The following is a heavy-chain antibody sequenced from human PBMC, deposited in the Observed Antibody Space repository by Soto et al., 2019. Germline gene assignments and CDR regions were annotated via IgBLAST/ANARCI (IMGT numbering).Heavy chain of an antibody. CDR1: GFTVSGFD. CDR3: AKGLAVAGPYSYGTHV. V-gene: IGHV3-23*01. Sequence: PGGSLRLSCAVCGFTVSGFDMTWVRQARGKGLEWISSISGRGDYTYYADPVKGRFTISRDNSKKTLYLQMNSLRAEDTAVYYCAKGLAVAGPYSYGTHVCGPRIMLTVS. D-gene: IGHD6-19*01. J-gene: IGHJ6*02. CDR2: ISGRGDYT.